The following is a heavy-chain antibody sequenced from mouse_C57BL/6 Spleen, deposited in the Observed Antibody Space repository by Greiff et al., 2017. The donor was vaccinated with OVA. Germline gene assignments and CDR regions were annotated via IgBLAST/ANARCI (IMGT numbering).Heavy chain of an antibody. V-gene: IGHV1-50*01. Sequence: QVQLQQPGAELVKPGASVKLSCKASGYTFTSYWMQWVKQRPGQGLEWIGEIDPSDSYTNSNQKFKGKATLTVDTSSSTAYMQLSSLTSEDSAVDYCARGNGLRHWYFDVWGTGTTVTVSS. CDR3: ARGNGLRHWYFDV. CDR1: GYTFTSYW. J-gene: IGHJ1*03. D-gene: IGHD2-2*01. CDR2: IDPSDSYT.